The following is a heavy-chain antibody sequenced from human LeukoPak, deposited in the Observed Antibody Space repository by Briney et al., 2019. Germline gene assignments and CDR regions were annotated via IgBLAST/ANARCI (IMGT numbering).Heavy chain of an antibody. CDR1: GGSFTSDY. Sequence: SETLSLTCTVYGGSFTSDYWTWIRQPPGKGLEWIGEVHHSGMTNYKPSLRSRVTISLDTSKNQFSLNLASVTAADTAVYYCARGLSLAWVDYWGQGTLVTVSS. J-gene: IGHJ4*02. CDR2: VHHSGMT. V-gene: IGHV4-34*01. D-gene: IGHD7-27*01. CDR3: ARGLSLAWVDY.